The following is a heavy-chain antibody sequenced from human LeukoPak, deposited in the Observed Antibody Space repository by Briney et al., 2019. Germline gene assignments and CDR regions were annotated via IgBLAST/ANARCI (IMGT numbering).Heavy chain of an antibody. Sequence: ASVKVSCKASGYTFTSYGISWVRQAPGQGLEWMGWISAYNGNTNYAQKLQGRVTMTTDTSTSTAYMELRSLRSDDTAVYYCARECVDRSSTSCYNWFDPWGQGTLITVSS. CDR2: ISAYNGNT. CDR1: GYTFTSYG. CDR3: ARECVDRSSTSCYNWFDP. D-gene: IGHD2-2*01. V-gene: IGHV1-18*01. J-gene: IGHJ5*02.